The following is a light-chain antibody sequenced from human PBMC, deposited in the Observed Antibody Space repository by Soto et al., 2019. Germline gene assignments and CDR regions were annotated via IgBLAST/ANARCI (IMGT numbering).Light chain of an antibody. V-gene: IGKV3-11*01. CDR3: QQRSNWPT. CDR2: DAS. J-gene: IGKJ2*01. CDR1: QRVSSY. Sequence: EIVLTQSPATLSLSPGERATLSCRASQRVSSYLAWYQQKPGQAPRLLIYDASNRATGIPARFSGSGYGTDFTLTISSLEPEDCAVYYCQQRSNWPTFGQGTKLEIK.